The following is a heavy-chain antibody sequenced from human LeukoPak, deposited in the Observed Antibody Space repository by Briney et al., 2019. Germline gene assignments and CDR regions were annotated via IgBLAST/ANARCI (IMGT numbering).Heavy chain of an antibody. V-gene: IGHV4-39*07. Sequence: SETLSLTCTVSGGSISSSSYYWGWIRQPPGKELEWIGSIYSGGSSYYNPSLKSRVTISVDTSNNQFSLKVNSVTAADTAVYYCARDAGHQLSRRNYYAMDVWGQGTTVTVSS. J-gene: IGHJ6*02. CDR3: ARDAGHQLSRRNYYAMDV. CDR1: GGSISSSSYY. D-gene: IGHD1-1*01. CDR2: IYSGGSS.